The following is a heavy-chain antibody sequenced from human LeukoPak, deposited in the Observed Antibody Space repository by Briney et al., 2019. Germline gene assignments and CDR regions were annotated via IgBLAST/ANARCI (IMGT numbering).Heavy chain of an antibody. D-gene: IGHD3-3*01. J-gene: IGHJ5*02. CDR2: IYTSGST. CDR3: ASTARRGTRFLEWPGWFDP. Sequence: SETLSLTCTVSGGSISSYYWSWIRQPAGKGLEWIGRIYTSGSTNYNPSLKSRVTMSVDTSKNQFSLKLSSVTAADTAVYYCASTARRGTRFLEWPGWFDPWGQGTLVTVSS. CDR1: GGSISSYY. V-gene: IGHV4-4*07.